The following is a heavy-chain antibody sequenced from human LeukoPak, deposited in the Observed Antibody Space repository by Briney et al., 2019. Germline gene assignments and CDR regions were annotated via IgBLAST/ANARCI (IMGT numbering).Heavy chain of an antibody. CDR1: GGSISSSSYY. D-gene: IGHD3-3*01. J-gene: IGHJ4*02. CDR2: IYYSGST. CDR3: ARDGHYDIWSGSFEGIDY. V-gene: IGHV4-39*02. Sequence: SETLSLTCTVSGGSISSSSYYWGWIRQPPGKGLEWIGSIYYSGSTYYNPSLKSRVTISVDTSKNQFSLKLSSVTAADTAVYYCARDGHYDIWSGSFEGIDYWGQGTLVTVSS.